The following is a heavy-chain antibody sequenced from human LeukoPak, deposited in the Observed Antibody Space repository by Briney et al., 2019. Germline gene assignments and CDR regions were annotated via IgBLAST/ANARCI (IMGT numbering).Heavy chain of an antibody. CDR2: IYTSGST. V-gene: IGHV4-61*02. D-gene: IGHD6-13*01. J-gene: IGHJ4*02. Sequence: SQTLSLTCTVSGGSISSGSYYWSWIRQPAGKGLEWIGRIYTSGSTNYNPSLKSRVTISVDTSKNQFSLKLSSVTAADTAVYYCARGVIAAAGAYFDYWGQGTLVTVSS. CDR1: GGSISSGSYY. CDR3: ARGVIAAAGAYFDY.